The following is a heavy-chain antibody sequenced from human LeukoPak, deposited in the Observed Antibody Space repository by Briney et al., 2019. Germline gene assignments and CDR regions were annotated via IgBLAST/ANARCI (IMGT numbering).Heavy chain of an antibody. CDR1: GFTFSMSA. CDR3: AKDGLYYDGSEHVYYFDS. CDR2: IIYSGGAT. J-gene: IGHJ4*02. Sequence: GGSLRLSCAASGFTFSMSAMTWVRQGPGTGLEFVASIIYSGGATYYADSVKGRFTISRDNSKNTLYLQMDSLRAEDTALYYCAKDGLYYDGSEHVYYFDSWGQGTLVTVSS. D-gene: IGHD3-22*01. V-gene: IGHV3-23*01.